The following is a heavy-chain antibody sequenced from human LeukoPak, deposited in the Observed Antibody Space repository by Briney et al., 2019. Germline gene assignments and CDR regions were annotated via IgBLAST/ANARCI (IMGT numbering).Heavy chain of an antibody. V-gene: IGHV3-30*03. J-gene: IGHJ3*02. CDR2: ISYDGSNK. CDR3: ARGAYYGDYSGDAFDI. CDR1: GFTFSGYA. Sequence: GGSLRLSCAASGFTFSGYAMSWVRQAPGKGLEWVAVISYDGSNKYYADSVKGRFTISRDNSKNTLYLQMNSPRAEDTAVYYCARGAYYGDYSGDAFDIWGQGTMVTVSS. D-gene: IGHD4-17*01.